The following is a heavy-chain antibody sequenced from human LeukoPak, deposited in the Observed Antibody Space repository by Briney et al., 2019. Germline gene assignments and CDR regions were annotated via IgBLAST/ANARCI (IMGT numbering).Heavy chain of an antibody. CDR2: ISAYNGNT. CDR3: ARDTDYGGNSRFDY. V-gene: IGHV1-18*01. CDR1: GYTFTSCG. Sequence: ASVKVSCKAAGYTFTSCGFSWVRQAPGQGLEWMGWISAYNGNTNYAQKLQGRVTMTTDTSTSTAYMELRSLRSDDTAVYYCARDTDYGGNSRFDYWGQGTLVTVSS. J-gene: IGHJ4*02. D-gene: IGHD4-23*01.